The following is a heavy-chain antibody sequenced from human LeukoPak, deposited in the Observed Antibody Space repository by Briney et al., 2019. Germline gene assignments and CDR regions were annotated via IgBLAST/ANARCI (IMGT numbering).Heavy chain of an antibody. J-gene: IGHJ3*02. Sequence: GGSLRLSCAASGFTVSSNYMSWVRQAPGKGQEWVSVIYSGGSTYYADSVKGRFTISRDNSKNTLYLQMNSLRAEDTAVYYCARDRPTAEGAFDIWGQGTMVTVSS. CDR2: IYSGGST. CDR1: GFTVSSNY. V-gene: IGHV3-53*01. CDR3: ARDRPTAEGAFDI.